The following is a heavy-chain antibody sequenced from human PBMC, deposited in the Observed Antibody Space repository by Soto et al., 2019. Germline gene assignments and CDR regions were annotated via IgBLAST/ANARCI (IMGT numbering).Heavy chain of an antibody. J-gene: IGHJ6*03. Sequence: LQESGPGLVKPSETLSLTCSVFGDSISSRSYYWAWIRRPPGMGLEWIASISYTGNTYYNPSPTSRAAISGDTSKNQFSLKLGFVTAADTAVYYCARFSWYDGDSITNYYMDFWGNGATVTVSS. D-gene: IGHD6-13*01. CDR2: ISYTGNT. CDR1: GDSISSRSYY. V-gene: IGHV4-39*01. CDR3: ARFSWYDGDSITNYYMDF.